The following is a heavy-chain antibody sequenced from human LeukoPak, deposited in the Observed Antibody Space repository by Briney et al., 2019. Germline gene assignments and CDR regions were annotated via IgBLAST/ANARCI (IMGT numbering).Heavy chain of an antibody. V-gene: IGHV4-39*01. CDR3: ATQNQPGRPNFDN. CDR2: IYHTGRT. J-gene: IGHJ4*02. Sequence: SETLSLTCSVSGGSISSSDYYWDWIRQPPGKGLEWIGAIYHTGRTYYKPSLRGRVTISGDTSKNQFSLNLNFLTAADTAVYYCATQNQPGRPNFDNWGQGTLVTVSS. CDR1: GGSISSSDYY. D-gene: IGHD2/OR15-2a*01.